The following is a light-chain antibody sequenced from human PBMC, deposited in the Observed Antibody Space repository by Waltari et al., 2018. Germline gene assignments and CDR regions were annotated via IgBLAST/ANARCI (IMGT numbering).Light chain of an antibody. V-gene: IGKV3-20*01. CDR1: QSVGRT. CDR3: QHYVRLPAT. J-gene: IGKJ1*01. CDR2: GAS. Sequence: EIVLTQSPGTLSLSPGERATLSCRASQSVGRTLAWYQQKPGQAPRLLMSGASSRATGTPDRFSGSGSGTDFSLTISRLEPEDFAVYYCQHYVRLPATFGQGTKVEIK.